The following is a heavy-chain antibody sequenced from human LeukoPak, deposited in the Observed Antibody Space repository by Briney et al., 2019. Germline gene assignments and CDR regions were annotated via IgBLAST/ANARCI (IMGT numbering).Heavy chain of an antibody. CDR1: GFIFSTYK. Sequence: GGSLRLSCAASGFIFSTYKMNWVRQAPGKGLEWVSYISSSGTTKYYADSVKGRFTISRDNAKNSLYLQMNSLRAEDTAVYYCARDRGSGTYMYADYWGQGTLSPSPQ. CDR2: ISSSGTTK. V-gene: IGHV3-48*03. D-gene: IGHD3-10*01. J-gene: IGHJ4*02. CDR3: ARDRGSGTYMYADY.